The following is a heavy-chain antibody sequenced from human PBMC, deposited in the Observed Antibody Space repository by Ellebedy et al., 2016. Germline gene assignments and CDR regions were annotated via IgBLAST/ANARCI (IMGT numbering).Heavy chain of an antibody. CDR2: IYYTGNT. V-gene: IGHV4-59*01. CDR1: GGSISTYY. Sequence: SETLSLTXSVSGGSISTYYWSWIRQPPGKGLEWIGFIYYTGNTDYNPSLKSRVTTAVNTSKNQISLRLSSVTAADTAIYYCARKDGDGWGQGTTVTVSS. J-gene: IGHJ6*02. CDR3: ARKDGDG.